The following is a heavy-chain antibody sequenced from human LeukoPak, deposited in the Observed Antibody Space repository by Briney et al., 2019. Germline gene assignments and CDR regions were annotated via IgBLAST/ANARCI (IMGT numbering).Heavy chain of an antibody. J-gene: IGHJ3*02. CDR3: AKRLSLRFDAFDI. Sequence: GGSLRLSCAASGFTLSNFAMTWVRQVPGMGLEWVSSMTDIGPNTYYAPSVKGRFTISRDTSKNTLYPQMNSLRAEDTAIYYCAKRLSLRFDAFDIWGPGTMVTVSS. CDR2: MTDIGPNT. CDR1: GFTLSNFA. V-gene: IGHV3-23*01. D-gene: IGHD3-3*01.